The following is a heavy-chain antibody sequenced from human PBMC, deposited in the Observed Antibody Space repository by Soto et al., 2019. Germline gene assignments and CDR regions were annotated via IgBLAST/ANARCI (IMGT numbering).Heavy chain of an antibody. J-gene: IGHJ6*02. Sequence: PSETLSLTCVVPGGSFSGYYWSWIRQPPGQGLEWIGEVNYSGGTNYNPSLESRVIISLDTSKSQFSLRLNSMTAADTAVYYCASTYSSSRGNYYGMDVWGQGTTVTVSS. CDR1: GGSFSGYY. V-gene: IGHV4-34*01. CDR2: VNYSGGT. D-gene: IGHD6-6*01. CDR3: ASTYSSSRGNYYGMDV.